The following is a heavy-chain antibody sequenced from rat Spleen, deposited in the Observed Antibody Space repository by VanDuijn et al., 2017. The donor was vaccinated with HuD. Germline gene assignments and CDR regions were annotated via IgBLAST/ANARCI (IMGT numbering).Heavy chain of an antibody. J-gene: IGHJ2*01. CDR3: TIHPRY. Sequence: QVQLKESGPGLVQPSQTLSLTCTVSGFSLTSYNVHWVRQPPGKGLEWMGVIWGNGNTNYNSTLKSRLSINRDTSKSQVFLKMNSLQTDDTGTYYCTIHPRYWGQGVMVTVSS. CDR2: IWGNGNT. V-gene: IGHV2-13*01. D-gene: IGHD3-1*01. CDR1: GFSLTSYN.